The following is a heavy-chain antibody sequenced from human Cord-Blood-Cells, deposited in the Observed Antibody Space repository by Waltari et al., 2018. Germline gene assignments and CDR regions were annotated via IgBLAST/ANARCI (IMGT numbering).Heavy chain of an antibody. CDR1: GGSFSSSSYY. D-gene: IGHD1-26*01. CDR2: IYYSGST. J-gene: IGHJ4*01. CDR3: ARQDEFHSGSYSFDY. Sequence: QLQLQESGPGVVKPSETLFLTCTVSGGSFSSSSYYWCCSRQPPGKGLEWIGGIYYSGSTNYNPALKSRVTISVDTSKNQFSLKLSSVTAADTAVYYCARQDEFHSGSYSFDYWGQGTLVTVSS. V-gene: IGHV4-39*07.